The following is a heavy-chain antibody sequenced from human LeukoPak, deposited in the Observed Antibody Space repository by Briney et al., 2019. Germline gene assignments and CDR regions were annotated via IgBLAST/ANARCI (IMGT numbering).Heavy chain of an antibody. V-gene: IGHV4-39*01. Sequence: SETLSLTCTVSGGSISSSSYYWGWIRQPPGKGLEWIGSIYYSGSTYYNPSLKSRVTISVDTSKNQFSLKLSSVTAADTAVYYCARGSNSVAYWGQGTLVTVSS. J-gene: IGHJ4*02. CDR3: ARGSNSVAY. D-gene: IGHD4-23*01. CDR1: GGSISSSSYY. CDR2: IYYSGST.